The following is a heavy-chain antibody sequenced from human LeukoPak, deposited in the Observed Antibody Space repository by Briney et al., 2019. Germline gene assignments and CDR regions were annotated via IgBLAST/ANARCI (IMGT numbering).Heavy chain of an antibody. V-gene: IGHV1-69*04. Sequence: SVKVSCKASGGTFSSYAISWVRQAPGQGLEWMGRIIPILGIANYAQKFQGRVTITADKSTSTAYMELSSLRSEDTAVYYCAREYDVDTAMMYYFDYWGQGTLVTVSS. J-gene: IGHJ4*02. CDR2: IIPILGIA. CDR1: GGTFSSYA. CDR3: AREYDVDTAMMYYFDY. D-gene: IGHD5-18*01.